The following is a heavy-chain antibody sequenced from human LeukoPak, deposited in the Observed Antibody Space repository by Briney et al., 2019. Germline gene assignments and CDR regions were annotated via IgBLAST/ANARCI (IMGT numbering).Heavy chain of an antibody. D-gene: IGHD3-16*01. V-gene: IGHV4-4*09. Sequence: LETLSLTCTVSGGSVSGVYWNWIRQAPRKGLEWVGYVHTGGSISSNPSLRSRLTFSIDTSKNQVSLRLSSVTATDTAVYYCTRRRGGFGEGEFDYWGQGTPVTVST. CDR3: TRRRGGFGEGEFDY. CDR2: VHTGGSI. CDR1: GGSVSGVY. J-gene: IGHJ4*02.